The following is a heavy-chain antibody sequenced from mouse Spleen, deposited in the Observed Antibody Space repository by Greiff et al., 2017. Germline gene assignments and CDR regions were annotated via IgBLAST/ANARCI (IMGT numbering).Heavy chain of an antibody. CDR2: ISSGGGNT. V-gene: IGHV5-9*04. D-gene: IGHD2-2*01. CDR1: GFTFSSYA. Sequence: DVKLVESGAGLVTLGGSLTLSCAASGFTFSSYAMSWVRQTPEKRLEWVATISSGGGNTYYPASVKGRFTISRDNAKNTLYLKMSSLKSEETAMYYCARQRGNDHYYAMDYWGQGTLVTVSA. J-gene: IGHJ4*01. CDR3: ARQRGNDHYYAMDY.